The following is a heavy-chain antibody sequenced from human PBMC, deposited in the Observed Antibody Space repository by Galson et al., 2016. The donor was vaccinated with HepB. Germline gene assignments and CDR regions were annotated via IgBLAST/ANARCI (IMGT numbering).Heavy chain of an antibody. V-gene: IGHV4/OR15-8*02. CDR2: IYESGTT. J-gene: IGHJ3*01. CDR3: ARHIAVSGTRGFDV. D-gene: IGHD6-19*01. Sequence: SETLSLTCVVSGGSISSGNWWSWVRQPPGKGLEWIGEIYESGTTYYNPSLSSRVTVSMDKSNNHLSLRLESVTAADTAVYFCARHIAVSGTRGFDVWGKGTMVAVSS. CDR1: GGSISSGNW.